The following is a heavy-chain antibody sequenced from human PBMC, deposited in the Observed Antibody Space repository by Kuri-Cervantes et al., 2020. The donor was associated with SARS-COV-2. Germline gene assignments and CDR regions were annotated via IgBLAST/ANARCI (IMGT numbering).Heavy chain of an antibody. V-gene: IGHV3-7*03. CDR1: GFTFSSYA. Sequence: GESLKISCAASGFTFSSYAMHWVRQAPGKGLEWVANIKQDGSEKYYVDPVKGRFTISRDNAKNSLYLQMNSLRAEDTAVYYCATGWVGAAGTWYYGMDVWGQGTTVTVSS. CDR2: IKQDGSEK. CDR3: ATGWVGAAGTWYYGMDV. J-gene: IGHJ6*02. D-gene: IGHD6-13*01.